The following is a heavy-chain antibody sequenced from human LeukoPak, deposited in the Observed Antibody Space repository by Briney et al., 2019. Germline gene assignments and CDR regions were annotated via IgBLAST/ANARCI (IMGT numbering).Heavy chain of an antibody. D-gene: IGHD1-26*01. CDR3: ARVLGPYIGVGATRAFDI. Sequence: GRSLRLSCAASGFTFSIYGTHWVRQAPGKGLEWVAVIADDGKTTYCADSVKGRFTISRDNSKNTLYLQMNSLRPEDTAVYYCARVLGPYIGVGATRAFDIWGQGTMVTVSS. V-gene: IGHV3-30*03. J-gene: IGHJ3*02. CDR1: GFTFSIYG. CDR2: IADDGKTT.